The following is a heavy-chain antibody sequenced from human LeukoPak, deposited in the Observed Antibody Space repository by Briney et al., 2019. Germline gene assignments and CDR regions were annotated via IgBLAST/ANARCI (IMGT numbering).Heavy chain of an antibody. CDR1: GFTFSNYA. V-gene: IGHV3-23*01. D-gene: IGHD3-9*01. Sequence: PGGSLRLSCAASGFTFSNYAMSWVRQAPGKGLEWVSAITGSGGNTYYADSVKGRFTISRDNSKNTVFLQMNSLRAGGTAVYYCAKWGDYDVLTGYYVSDYWGQGTLVTVSS. CDR2: ITGSGGNT. CDR3: AKWGDYDVLTGYYVSDY. J-gene: IGHJ4*02.